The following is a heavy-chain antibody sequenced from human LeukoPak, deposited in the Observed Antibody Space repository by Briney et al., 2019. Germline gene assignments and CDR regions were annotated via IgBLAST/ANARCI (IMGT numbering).Heavy chain of an antibody. CDR3: AKGGRSSSWYWSY. CDR1: GFTFGSYW. J-gene: IGHJ4*02. V-gene: IGHV3-7*01. Sequence: GGSLRLSCAASGFTFGSYWMSWVRQAPGKGLEWVATIKQDGSEKYYVDSVKGRFTVSRDNAKNSLDLQVNSLRAEDTAVYYCAKGGRSSSWYWSYWGRGTLVTASS. CDR2: IKQDGSEK. D-gene: IGHD6-13*01.